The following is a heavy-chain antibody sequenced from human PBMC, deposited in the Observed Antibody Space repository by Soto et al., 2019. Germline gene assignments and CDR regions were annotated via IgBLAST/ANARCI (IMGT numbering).Heavy chain of an antibody. CDR2: IYYSGST. D-gene: IGHD7-27*01. CDR1: GGSISSYY. J-gene: IGHJ4*02. V-gene: IGHV4-59*01. Sequence: SETLSLTCTVSGGSISSYYWSWIRQPPGKGLEWIGYIYYSGSTNYNPFLKSRVTISIDRSKNQFSLKLTSVTAADTAVYYCARAVENWAIDYWGQGTLVTVSS. CDR3: ARAVENWAIDY.